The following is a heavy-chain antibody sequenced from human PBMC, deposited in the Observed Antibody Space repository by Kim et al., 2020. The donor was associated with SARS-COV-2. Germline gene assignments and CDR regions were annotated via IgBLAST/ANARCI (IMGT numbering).Heavy chain of an antibody. CDR3: ARGGVVVVAARDYYYGMDV. CDR2: IYYSGST. CDR1: GGSISSSSYY. J-gene: IGHJ6*02. V-gene: IGHV4-39*01. D-gene: IGHD2-15*01. Sequence: SETLSLTCTVSGGSISSSSYYWGWIRQPPGKGLEWIGSIYYSGSTYYNPSLKSRVTISVDTSKNQFSLKLSSVTAADTAVYYCARGGVVVVAARDYYYGMDVWGQGTTVTVSS.